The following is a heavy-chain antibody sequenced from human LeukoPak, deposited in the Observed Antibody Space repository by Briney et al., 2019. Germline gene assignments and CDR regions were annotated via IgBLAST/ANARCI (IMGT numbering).Heavy chain of an antibody. CDR1: GGSISSGGYY. CDR2: IYYSGST. V-gene: IGHV4-31*03. D-gene: IGHD2-21*02. Sequence: PSETLSLTCTVSGGSISSGGYYWSWIRQHPGKGLEWIGYIYYSGSTYYNPSLKSRVTISVDTSKNQFSLKLSSVTAADTAVYYCARLGYPYCGGDCYRGGFDYWGRGTLVTVSS. J-gene: IGHJ4*02. CDR3: ARLGYPYCGGDCYRGGFDY.